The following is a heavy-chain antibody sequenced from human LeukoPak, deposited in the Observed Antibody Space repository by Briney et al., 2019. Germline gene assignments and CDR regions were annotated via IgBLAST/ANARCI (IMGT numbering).Heavy chain of an antibody. CDR2: IYHSDSA. D-gene: IGHD2-2*01. CDR1: GYYISTGYQ. V-gene: IGHV4-38-2*02. Sequence: SETLSLTCSVSGYYISTGYQWAWIRPSPGKGLEWIGIIYHSDSAHYNPSLKSRVTILVETSRNPFYLKLYSVTVADTAVYYCARDPRWLTPDCTSTSCYENYFDPWGQGTLVTVSS. CDR3: ARDPRWLTPDCTSTSCYENYFDP. J-gene: IGHJ5*02.